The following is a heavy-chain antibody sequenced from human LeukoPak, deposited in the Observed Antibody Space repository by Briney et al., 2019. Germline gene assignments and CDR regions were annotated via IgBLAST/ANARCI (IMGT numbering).Heavy chain of an antibody. CDR3: SRHEALPGDY. CDR2: IRTKANNYAT. D-gene: IGHD2-21*02. J-gene: IGHJ4*02. CDR1: RFTFSGPN. V-gene: IGHV3-73*01. Sequence: PGGSLRLSCAPSRFTFSGPNVHWLRQASGKGLDWVGHIRTKANNYATAYAASVKGRLTISRDDSKNTAYLQMNSLKIEDTAVYYCSRHEALPGDYWGQGTLVTVSS.